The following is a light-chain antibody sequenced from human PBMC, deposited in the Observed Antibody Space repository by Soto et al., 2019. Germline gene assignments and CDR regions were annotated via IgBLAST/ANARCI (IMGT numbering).Light chain of an antibody. CDR3: QQTYSTPPYT. CDR2: AAS. Sequence: DIQMTQSPSSLSASVGDRVTITCRASQSISSYLTWYQQKPGKAPKLLIYAASSLQSGVPSRFSGSGSGTDFTLTISSLQPEDFATYSCQQTYSTPPYTFGQGTKLEIK. CDR1: QSISSY. V-gene: IGKV1-39*01. J-gene: IGKJ2*01.